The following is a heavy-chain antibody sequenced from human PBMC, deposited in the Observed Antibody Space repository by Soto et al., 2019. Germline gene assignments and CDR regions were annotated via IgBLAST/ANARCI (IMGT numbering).Heavy chain of an antibody. J-gene: IGHJ4*02. Sequence: QVQLVQSGVEVKKPGASVKVSFKASGYTFTNYAISWVRQAPGRGLEWMGWVNTYNGNPNYAQIFQGRVTMTTDTSTGTAYMELRSLKSDDSAGYYCARDSQYSTDWQRFDSWGQGTLVTVSS. V-gene: IGHV1-18*01. CDR1: GYTFTNYA. CDR3: ARDSQYSTDWQRFDS. CDR2: VNTYNGNP. D-gene: IGHD6-6*01.